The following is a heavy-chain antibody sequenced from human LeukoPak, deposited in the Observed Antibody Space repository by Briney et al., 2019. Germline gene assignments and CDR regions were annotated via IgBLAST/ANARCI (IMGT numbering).Heavy chain of an antibody. CDR1: GFSLRTSGMR. CDR3: ARTPYCGGDCYVDY. CDR2: IDWDDDK. V-gene: IGHV2-70*04. J-gene: IGHJ4*02. Sequence: SGPTLVNPTQTLTLTCTFSGFSLRTSGMRVSWIRQPPGKALEWLALIDWDDDKFYSTSLKTRLTISKDTSKNQVVLTMTHMDPVDTATYYCARTPYCGGDCYVDYWGQGTLVTVSS. D-gene: IGHD2-21*02.